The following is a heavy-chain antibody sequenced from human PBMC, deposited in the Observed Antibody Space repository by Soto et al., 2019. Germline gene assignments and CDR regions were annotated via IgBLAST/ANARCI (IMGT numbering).Heavy chain of an antibody. CDR1: GESFSGYY. J-gene: IGHJ6*02. Sequence: QVTLQQWGAGLLKPSETLSLTCAVYGESFSGYYWTWIRQPPGKGLEWIGEMDHSGNTNYNPPLKSRVTISVDTSKNQFSLKVSSVTAADTAVYYCARGFAYCGGDCPPYGLDVWGQGTTVTVSS. D-gene: IGHD2-21*02. CDR3: ARGFAYCGGDCPPYGLDV. V-gene: IGHV4-34*01. CDR2: MDHSGNT.